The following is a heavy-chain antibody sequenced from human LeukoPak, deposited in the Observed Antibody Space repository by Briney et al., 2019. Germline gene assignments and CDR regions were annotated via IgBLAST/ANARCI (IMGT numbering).Heavy chain of an antibody. J-gene: IGHJ4*02. Sequence: PSETLSLTCTVSGYSISSGYYWGWIRQPPGKGLEWIGSIYHSGSTYYNPSLKSRVTISVDTSKNQFSLKLSSVPAADTAVYYCARGRCSGGSCYGYWGQGTLVTVSS. CDR3: ARGRCSGGSCYGY. CDR1: GYSISSGYY. V-gene: IGHV4-38-2*02. D-gene: IGHD2-15*01. CDR2: IYHSGST.